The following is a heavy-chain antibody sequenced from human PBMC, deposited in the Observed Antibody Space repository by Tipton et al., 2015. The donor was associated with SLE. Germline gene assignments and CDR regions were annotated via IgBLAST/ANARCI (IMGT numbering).Heavy chain of an antibody. CDR1: GLTFSPSG. CDR3: AKFQTRDHVKRDASDI. D-gene: IGHD1-14*01. V-gene: IGHV3-21*03. Sequence: SLRLSCAASGLTFSPSGMHWVRQAPGNGLEWVSSISPDSLAIYYADLVKGRFSISRDNAKKSLYLQMDSLRADDTAVYYCAKFQTRDHVKRDASDIWGQGTMVTVSS. J-gene: IGHJ3*02. CDR2: ISPDSLAI.